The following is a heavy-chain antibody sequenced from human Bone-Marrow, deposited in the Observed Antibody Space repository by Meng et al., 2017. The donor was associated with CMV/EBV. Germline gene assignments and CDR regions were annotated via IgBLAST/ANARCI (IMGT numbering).Heavy chain of an antibody. D-gene: IGHD2-2*01. CDR3: ARVGLYCSSTSCYRGWFDP. CDR2: INHSGST. Sequence: SEPLSLTCAVYGGSFSGYYWSWIRQPPGKGLEWIGEINHSGSTNYNPSLKSRVTISVDTSKNQFSLKLSSVTAADTAVYYCARVGLYCSSTSCYRGWFDPWGQGTLVTVSS. V-gene: IGHV4-34*01. J-gene: IGHJ5*02. CDR1: GGSFSGYY.